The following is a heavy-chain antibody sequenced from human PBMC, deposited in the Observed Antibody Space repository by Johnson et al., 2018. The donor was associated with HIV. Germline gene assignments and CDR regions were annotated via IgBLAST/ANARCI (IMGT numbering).Heavy chain of an antibody. J-gene: IGHJ3*01. CDR2: IFSVGNT. V-gene: IGHV3-66*02. CDR3: ARDGRDLVTRGGFDV. CDR1: GITVNTNY. Sequence: VQLVESGGGLVQSGESLRLSCAASGITVNTNYMSWVRRAPGKGLEWDSVIFSVGNTYYAASVTGRLTISRDNSRNMLYLQMKSLRPEDTAVYYCARDGRDLVTRGGFDVWGPGTVVTVSS. D-gene: IGHD5-18*01.